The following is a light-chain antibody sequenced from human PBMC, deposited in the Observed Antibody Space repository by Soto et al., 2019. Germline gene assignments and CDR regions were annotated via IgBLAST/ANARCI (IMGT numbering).Light chain of an antibody. CDR3: LQYGSSPYT. CDR2: GAS. Sequence: EIVMTQSPGILSLSPGERATLSCRASQSVSRYLNWFQHKPGQAPRLLIYGASSRAAGIPDRFSGSGSGTDFTLTISRLEPEDVAEFYCLQYGSSPYTVGQGTKLEIK. CDR1: QSVSRY. J-gene: IGKJ2*01. V-gene: IGKV3-20*01.